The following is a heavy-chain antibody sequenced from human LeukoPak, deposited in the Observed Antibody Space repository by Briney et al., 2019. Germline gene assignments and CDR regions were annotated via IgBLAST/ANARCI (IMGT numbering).Heavy chain of an antibody. J-gene: IGHJ4*02. CDR3: ARRRDGYNDY. CDR1: GYRFTTYW. V-gene: IGHV5-51*01. D-gene: IGHD5-24*01. Sequence: GESLKISCKASGYRFTTYWIGWVRPMPGKGLGWMGIIHPGDSNTRYSPSYQGQVTISADKSISTAYLQWSSLKASDTAMYYCARRRDGYNDYWGQGTLVTVSS. CDR2: IHPGDSNT.